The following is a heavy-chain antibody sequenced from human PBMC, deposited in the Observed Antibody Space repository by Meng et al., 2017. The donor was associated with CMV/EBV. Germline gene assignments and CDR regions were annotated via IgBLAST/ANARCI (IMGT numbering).Heavy chain of an antibody. CDR1: GGTFSSYA. D-gene: IGHD2-2*01. Sequence: SVKVSCKASGGTFSSYAISWVRQAPGQGLEWMGGIIPIFGTANYAKKFQGRVTITTDESTSTAYMELSSLRSEDTAVYYCGRRGPPADPGGLYYYYGMDVWGQGTTVTVSS. CDR3: GRRGPPADPGGLYYYYGMDV. CDR2: IIPIFGTA. J-gene: IGHJ6*02. V-gene: IGHV1-69*05.